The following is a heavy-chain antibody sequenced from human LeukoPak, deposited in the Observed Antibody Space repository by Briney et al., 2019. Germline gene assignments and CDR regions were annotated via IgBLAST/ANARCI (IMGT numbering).Heavy chain of an antibody. V-gene: IGHV1-69*06. CDR1: GYTCTSYG. CDR3: ARDNDSRDPPHFDY. Sequence: SVKVSCKASGYTCTSYGSSWVRQAPGQGLEWMGGIIPIFGTASYAQKCRGRVRITADKSTRTAYMALSSLRSKATAVYYCARDNDSRDPPHFDYWGQGTLVTVSS. J-gene: IGHJ4*02. CDR2: IIPIFGTA. D-gene: IGHD3-16*01.